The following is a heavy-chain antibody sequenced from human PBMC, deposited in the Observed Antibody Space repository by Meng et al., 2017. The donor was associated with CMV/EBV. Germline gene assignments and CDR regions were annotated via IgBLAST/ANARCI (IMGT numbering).Heavy chain of an antibody. Sequence: ASVKVSCKASGYTFTGYYMHWVRQAPGQGLEWMGWINPNSGGTNYAQKFQGRVTMTRDTSNSTAYMELSRLRSDDTAVYYCARVNYYDSSGYYPDYWGQGTLVTVSS. J-gene: IGHJ4*02. CDR3: ARVNYYDSSGYYPDY. D-gene: IGHD3-22*01. CDR2: INPNSGGT. CDR1: GYTFTGYY. V-gene: IGHV1-2*02.